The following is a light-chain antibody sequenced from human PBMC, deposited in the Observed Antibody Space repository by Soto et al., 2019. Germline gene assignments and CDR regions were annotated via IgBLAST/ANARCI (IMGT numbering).Light chain of an antibody. CDR3: YSTDSSNSRGV. V-gene: IGLV3-10*01. J-gene: IGLJ2*01. Sequence: SYELTQPPSVSVSPGQTARITCSGDALPKKNAYWYQQRSGQAPVLVIYGDNKRPSGIPERFSVSSSGTVATLTISGAQGEDEADYFCYSTDSSNSRGVFGGGTKLTVL. CDR1: ALPKKN. CDR2: GDN.